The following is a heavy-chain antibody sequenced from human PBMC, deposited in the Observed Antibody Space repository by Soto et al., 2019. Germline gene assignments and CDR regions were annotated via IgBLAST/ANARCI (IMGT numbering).Heavy chain of an antibody. CDR3: ARLPDFGVVIAFDY. D-gene: IGHD3-3*01. V-gene: IGHV4-34*01. J-gene: IGHJ4*02. Sequence: SETLSLTCAVYGGSFSGYYWSWIRQPPGKGLEWIGEINHSGSTNYNPSLKSRVTISVDTSKNQSSLKLSSVTTADTAVYYCARLPDFGVVIAFDYWGQGTLVTVSS. CDR2: INHSGST. CDR1: GGSFSGYY.